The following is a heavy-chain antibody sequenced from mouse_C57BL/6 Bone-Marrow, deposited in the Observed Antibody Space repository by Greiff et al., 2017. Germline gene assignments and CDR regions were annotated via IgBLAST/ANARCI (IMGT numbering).Heavy chain of an antibody. CDR3: AGWDALYYAMDY. CDR2: INPSSGYT. CDR1: GYTFTSYT. J-gene: IGHJ4*01. D-gene: IGHD4-1*01. Sequence: QVQLQQSGAELARPGASVKMSCKASGYTFTSYTMHWVKQRPGQGLEWIGYINPSSGYTKYNQKFKDKATLTADKSSSTAYMQLSSLTSEDSAVYYCAGWDALYYAMDYWGQGTSVTVSS. V-gene: IGHV1-4*01.